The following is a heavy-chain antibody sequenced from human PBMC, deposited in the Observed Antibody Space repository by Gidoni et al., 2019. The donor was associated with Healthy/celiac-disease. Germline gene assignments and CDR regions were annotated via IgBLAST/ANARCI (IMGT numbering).Heavy chain of an antibody. J-gene: IGHJ4*02. Sequence: QVQLVESGGGVVQPGRSLRLSCAASGFTFSSYGMHWVRQAPGKGLDWVAVIWYDGSNKYYADSVKGRFTISRDNSKNTLYLQMNSLRAEDTAVYYCARDLATVTSLVDYWGQGTLVTVSS. CDR3: ARDLATVTSLVDY. CDR2: IWYDGSNK. CDR1: GFTFSSYG. D-gene: IGHD4-17*01. V-gene: IGHV3-33*01.